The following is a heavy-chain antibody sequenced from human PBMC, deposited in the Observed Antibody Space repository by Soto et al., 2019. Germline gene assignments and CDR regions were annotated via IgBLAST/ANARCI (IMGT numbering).Heavy chain of an antibody. Sequence: ASVKVSCTASGYPFTGYYLHWVRQAPGQGLEWMGYINPDSGRTRYAQKFQGTVTMTRDTSITTAYLDLSSLKYDDSAIFDCALSVSQTNMDVWGQGTTVTVSS. V-gene: IGHV1-2*02. CDR1: GYPFTGYY. CDR2: INPDSGRT. J-gene: IGHJ6*01. CDR3: ALSVSQTNMDV.